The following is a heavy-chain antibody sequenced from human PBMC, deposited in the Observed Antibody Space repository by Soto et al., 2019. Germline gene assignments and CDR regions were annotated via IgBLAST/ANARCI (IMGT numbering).Heavy chain of an antibody. V-gene: IGHV1-46*03. Sequence: GASVKVSCKASGYTFTSYYMHWVRQAPGQGLEWMGIINPSGGSTSYAQKFQGRVTMTRDTSTSTVYMELSSLRSEDTAVYYCASVSGCGPIPEYYGLDVMGQGPTVTFSS. CDR2: INPSGGST. J-gene: IGHJ6*01. D-gene: IGHD2-21*01. CDR1: GYTFTSYY. CDR3: ASVSGCGPIPEYYGLDV.